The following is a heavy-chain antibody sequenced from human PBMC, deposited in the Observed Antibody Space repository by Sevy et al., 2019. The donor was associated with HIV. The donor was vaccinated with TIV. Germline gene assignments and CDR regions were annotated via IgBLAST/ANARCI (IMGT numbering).Heavy chain of an antibody. CDR2: INPNSGGT. Sequence: ASVKVSCKASGYTFTGYYMHWVRQAPGQGLEWMGWINPNSGGTNYAQKFQGRVTMTRDRSIGTAYMELSRLRSDETAVYYCARDPVIAAAGEGNYYFDYWGQGTLVTVSS. J-gene: IGHJ4*02. D-gene: IGHD6-13*01. CDR1: GYTFTGYY. CDR3: ARDPVIAAAGEGNYYFDY. V-gene: IGHV1-2*02.